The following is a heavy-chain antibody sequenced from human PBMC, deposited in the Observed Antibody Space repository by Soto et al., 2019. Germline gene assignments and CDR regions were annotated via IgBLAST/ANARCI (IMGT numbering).Heavy chain of an antibody. J-gene: IGHJ4*02. V-gene: IGHV3-13*01. Sequence: PGGSLRLSCEASGFTFSGFDMHWVRQPTGKGLEWVSSIGTAGDTYYAVSVKGRFTISRDNAKNSLSLQMNSLRAGDMAVYFCAKSQEIGTHFFDSWQQGTQVTVSS. CDR3: AKSQEIGTHFFDS. CDR1: GFTFSGFD. D-gene: IGHD6-13*01. CDR2: IGTAGDT.